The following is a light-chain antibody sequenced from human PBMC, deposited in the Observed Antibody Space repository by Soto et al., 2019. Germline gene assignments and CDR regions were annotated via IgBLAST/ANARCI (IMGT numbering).Light chain of an antibody. V-gene: IGKV3D-15*01. CDR3: QQHGQWPIT. CDR1: QSVSTY. CDR2: GIS. J-gene: IGKJ5*01. Sequence: EIVMTQSPATLSVSPGERATLSCRASQSVSTYLAWYQQKPGQAPRLLIYGISKRATDIPDRFSGSGSGTEFTLTISSLQPEDFATYYCQQHGQWPITFGQGTRLEI.